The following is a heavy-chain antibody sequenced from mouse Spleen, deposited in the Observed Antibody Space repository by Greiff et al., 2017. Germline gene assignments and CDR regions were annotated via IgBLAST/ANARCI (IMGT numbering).Heavy chain of an antibody. D-gene: IGHD2-4*01. CDR1: GYTFTSYW. CDR2: INPSNGRT. V-gene: IGHV1S81*02. Sequence: QVQLQQSGAELVKPGASVKLSCKASGYTFTSYWMHWVKQRPGQGLEWIGEINPSNGRTNYNEKFKSKATLTVDKSSSTAYMQLSSLTSEDSAVYYCARGYDYDVGYAMDYWGQGTSVTVSS. CDR3: ARGYDYDVGYAMDY. J-gene: IGHJ4*01.